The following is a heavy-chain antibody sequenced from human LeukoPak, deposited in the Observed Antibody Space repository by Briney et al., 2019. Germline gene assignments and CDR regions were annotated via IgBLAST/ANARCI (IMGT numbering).Heavy chain of an antibody. CDR2: MNPNSGNT. CDR3: ARTPPGFDP. V-gene: IGHV1-8*02. J-gene: IGHJ5*02. CDR1: GYTFTGYY. Sequence: ASVKVSCKASGYTFTGYYMHWVRQATGQGLEWMGWMNPNSGNTGYAQKFQGRVTMTRNTSISTAYMELSSLRSEDTAVYYCARTPPGFDPGGQGTLVTVSS.